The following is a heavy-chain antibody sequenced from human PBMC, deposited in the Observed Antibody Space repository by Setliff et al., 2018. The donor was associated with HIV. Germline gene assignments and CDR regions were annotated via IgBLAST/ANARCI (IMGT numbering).Heavy chain of an antibody. CDR3: ARRGRVAAVDY. J-gene: IGHJ4*02. V-gene: IGHV3-33*08. CDR1: GFTFSSYG. CDR2: IWSDGSNK. D-gene: IGHD6-13*01. Sequence: GGSLRLSCAASGFTFSSYGMHWVRQAPGKGLEWVAVIWSDGSNKYYADSVKGRFTISRDNSKNTLYLQMNSLRAEDTAVYYCARRGRVAAVDYWGQGTLVTVSS.